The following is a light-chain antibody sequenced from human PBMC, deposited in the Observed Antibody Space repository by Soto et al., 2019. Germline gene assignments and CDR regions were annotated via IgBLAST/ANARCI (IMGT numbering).Light chain of an antibody. J-gene: IGKJ3*01. V-gene: IGKV1-33*01. CDR2: DAS. CDR3: QQYGNLPRT. Sequence: DIQMTQSQSSLSASVGDRVTITCQASQDFSNFRDWYQQKPGKASKLLIYDASNLETGVPPRFSGGGSGTHFTFTISSPQPEYIATYYCQQYGNLPRTCGPGTKVDIK. CDR1: QDFSNF.